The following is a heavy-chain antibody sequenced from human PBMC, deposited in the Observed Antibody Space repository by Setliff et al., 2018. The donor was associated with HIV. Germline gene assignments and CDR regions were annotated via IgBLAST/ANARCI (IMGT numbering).Heavy chain of an antibody. V-gene: IGHV3-23*01. J-gene: IGHJ4*01. CDR2: ISSSGGST. CDR1: GFTFRSYA. Sequence: PGGSLRLSCAASGFTFRSYAMSWVRQAPGKGLEWVSGISSSGGSTHYAGSVKGRFTISRDNSKNILYIQLSSLRPDDTAVYYCAKGVQSLRPYYFDYWGHGALVTSPQ. CDR3: AKGVQSLRPYYFDY.